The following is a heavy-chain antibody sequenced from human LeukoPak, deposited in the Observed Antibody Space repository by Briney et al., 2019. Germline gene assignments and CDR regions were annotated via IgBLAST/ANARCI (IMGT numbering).Heavy chain of an antibody. CDR3: AKAGPYDTSGWDAFDI. V-gene: IGHV3-30*18. CDR1: GFTFRNYG. Sequence: PGRSLRLSCAASGFTFRNYGVHWVRQAPGKGLEWVAVISYDGSNKYYADSVKGRFTISRDSSKNTLYLQMNSLRAEDTALYYCAKAGPYDTSGWDAFDIWGQGTMVTVSS. CDR2: ISYDGSNK. D-gene: IGHD3-22*01. J-gene: IGHJ3*02.